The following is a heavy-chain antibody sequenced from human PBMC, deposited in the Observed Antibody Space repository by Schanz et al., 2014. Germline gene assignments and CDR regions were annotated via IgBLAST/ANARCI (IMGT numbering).Heavy chain of an antibody. Sequence: QVQLVQSGAEVKKPGASVKVSCKASGYTFTSDSMHWVRQAPGQGLEWMGMINPSGGSTTYAQKFQGRVTMTRDTSTSTVYMELSRLKSDDTAVYYCARGGYSSGWYDRDIAHFDYWGQGTLVTFSS. CDR3: ARGGYSSGWYDRDIAHFDY. CDR2: INPSGGST. CDR1: GYTFTSDS. D-gene: IGHD6-19*01. V-gene: IGHV1-46*01. J-gene: IGHJ4*02.